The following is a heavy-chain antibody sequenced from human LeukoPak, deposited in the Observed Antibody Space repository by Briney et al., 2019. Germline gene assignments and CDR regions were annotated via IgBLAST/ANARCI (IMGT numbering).Heavy chain of an antibody. CDR3: ARGRGDHYYYYYGMDV. Sequence: SETLSLTCAVYGGSFSDYYWSWIRQPPGKGLEWIGEINYSGSTNYNPSPKSRVTISVDTSKKQFSLKLSSVTAADTAVYYCARGRGDHYYYYYGMDVWGQGTTVTVSS. J-gene: IGHJ6*02. D-gene: IGHD7-27*01. V-gene: IGHV4-34*01. CDR1: GGSFSDYY. CDR2: INYSGST.